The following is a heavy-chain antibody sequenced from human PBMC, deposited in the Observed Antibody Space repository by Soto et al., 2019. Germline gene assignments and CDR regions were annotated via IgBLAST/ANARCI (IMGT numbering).Heavy chain of an antibody. CDR1: GFSFSTNA. J-gene: IGHJ4*02. D-gene: IGHD4-17*01. V-gene: IGHV3-23*01. Sequence: GGSLRLSCAASGFSFSTNAMRWVRQAPGKGLEWVSAINPSGTGTYYADSVKGRFTISRDNSKSTLYLQMNSLRAEDTALYYCAKVAPGDRYYFDSWGQGTLVTVSS. CDR2: INPSGTGT. CDR3: AKVAPGDRYYFDS.